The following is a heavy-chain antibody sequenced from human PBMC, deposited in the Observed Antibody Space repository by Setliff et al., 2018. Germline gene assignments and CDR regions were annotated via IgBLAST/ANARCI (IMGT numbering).Heavy chain of an antibody. Sequence: SETLSLTCTVSGGSISSYYWSWIRQPPGKGLEWIGYIHYSGNTNYNPSLKSRVTISVDTSKNQFSLKLSSVTAADTAVYDCAIQDRFYDRSAFVECFQHWGQGALVTVSS. CDR2: IHYSGNT. CDR1: GGSISSYY. D-gene: IGHD3-22*01. CDR3: AIQDRFYDRSAFVECFQH. V-gene: IGHV4-59*01. J-gene: IGHJ1*01.